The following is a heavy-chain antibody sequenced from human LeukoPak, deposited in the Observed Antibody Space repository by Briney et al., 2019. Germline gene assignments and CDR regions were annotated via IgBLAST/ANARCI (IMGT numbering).Heavy chain of an antibody. D-gene: IGHD1-26*01. CDR1: GGSISSYY. CDR2: IYYSGST. Sequence: SETLSLTGTVSGGSISSYYWSWIRQPPGRGLEWIGYIYYSGSTNYNPSLKSRVTISVDTSKNQFSLKLSSVTAADTAVYYCARESGIRSPYYYYVDVWGKGTTVTVSS. CDR3: ARESGIRSPYYYYVDV. J-gene: IGHJ6*03. V-gene: IGHV4-59*01.